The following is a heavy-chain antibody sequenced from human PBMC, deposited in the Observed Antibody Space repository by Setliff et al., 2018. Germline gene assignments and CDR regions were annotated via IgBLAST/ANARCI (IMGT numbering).Heavy chain of an antibody. CDR2: IYHSGST. Sequence: PSETLSLTCAVSGYSISSAYYWGWIRQPPGKGLEWIGEIYHSGSTNYNPSLKSRVTISVDTSKNQFSLKLSSVTAADTAVYYCAKGPDSSGYQGWFDPWGQGTLVTVSS. J-gene: IGHJ5*02. D-gene: IGHD3-22*01. CDR1: GYSISSAYY. V-gene: IGHV4-38-2*01. CDR3: AKGPDSSGYQGWFDP.